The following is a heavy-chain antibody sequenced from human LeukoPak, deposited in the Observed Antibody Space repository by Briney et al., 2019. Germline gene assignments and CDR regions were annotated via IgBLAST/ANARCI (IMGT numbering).Heavy chain of an antibody. D-gene: IGHD7-27*01. CDR1: DDSITMYY. CDR3: ARKRPWGLSRYFDY. Sequence: PSETLSLTCSVSDDSITMYYWTWIRQPPGKGLEWIGRIYTSGSTNYNPSLKSRVTISLDTSKNQFSLKLSSVTAADTAVYYCARKRPWGLSRYFDYWGQGTLVTVSS. J-gene: IGHJ4*02. CDR2: IYTSGST. V-gene: IGHV4-4*08.